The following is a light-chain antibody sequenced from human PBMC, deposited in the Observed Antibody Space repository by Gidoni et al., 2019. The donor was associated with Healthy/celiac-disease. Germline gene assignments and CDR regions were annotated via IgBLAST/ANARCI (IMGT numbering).Light chain of an antibody. CDR2: AAS. CDR1: QGISSY. J-gene: IGKJ2*02. CDR3: QQLNSYPPGT. V-gene: IGKV1-9*01. Sequence: DIQSTQSPSFLSASVGDRVTITCRASQGISSYLAWYQQKPGKAPKLLIYAASTLQSGVPSRFSGSGSGTEFTLTISSLQPEDFATYYCQQLNSYPPGTFGQXTKLEIK.